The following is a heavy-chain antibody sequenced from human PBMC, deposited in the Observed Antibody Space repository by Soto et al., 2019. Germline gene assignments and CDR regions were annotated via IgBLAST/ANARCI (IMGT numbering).Heavy chain of an antibody. CDR1: GGSISSYY. Sequence: QVQLQESGPGLVKPSETLSLTCTVSGGSISSYYWSWIRQPPGKGLEWIGYIYYSGSTNYNPSLKSRVTISVDTSKNQCSLKLSSVTDADTAVYYCARVWGGAFDIWGQGTMVTVSS. V-gene: IGHV4-59*01. D-gene: IGHD3-10*01. CDR2: IYYSGST. J-gene: IGHJ3*02. CDR3: ARVWGGAFDI.